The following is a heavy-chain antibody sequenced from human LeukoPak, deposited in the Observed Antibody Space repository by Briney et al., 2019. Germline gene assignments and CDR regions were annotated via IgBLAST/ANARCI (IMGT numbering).Heavy chain of an antibody. CDR1: GGTFSSYA. CDR2: IIPIFGTA. J-gene: IGHJ4*02. Sequence: SVKVSCKASGGTFSSYAISWVRQAPGQGLEWMGGIIPIFGTANYAQKFQGRVTITADESTSTAYMELSSLRSEDTAVYYCARVHGGLGGDDTRFDYWGQGTLVTVSS. CDR3: ARVHGGLGGDDTRFDY. D-gene: IGHD3-16*01. V-gene: IGHV1-69*13.